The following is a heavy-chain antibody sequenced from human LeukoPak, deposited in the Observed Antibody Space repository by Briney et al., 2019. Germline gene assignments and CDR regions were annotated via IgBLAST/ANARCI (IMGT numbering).Heavy chain of an antibody. J-gene: IGHJ4*02. D-gene: IGHD3-22*01. V-gene: IGHV4-34*01. CDR1: GGSISSYY. Sequence: SETLSLTCTVSGGSISSYYWSWIRQPPGKGLEWIGEINHSGSTNYNPSLKSRVTISVDTSKNQFSLKLSSVTAADTAVYYCARGQYYYDSSGYRFWGQGTLVTVSS. CDR2: INHSGST. CDR3: ARGQYYYDSSGYRF.